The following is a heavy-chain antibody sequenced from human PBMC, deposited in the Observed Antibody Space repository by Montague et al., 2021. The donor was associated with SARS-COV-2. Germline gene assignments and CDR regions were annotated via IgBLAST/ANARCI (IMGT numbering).Heavy chain of an antibody. CDR3: DRVQRVTGVLPHFDY. J-gene: IGHJ4*02. D-gene: IGHD2-21*02. CDR1: GASISSYY. V-gene: IGHV4-59*01. CDR2: TYYSGST. Sequence: SETLSLTCTVSGASISSYYWTWVRQPPGKGLGWIWNTYYSGSTSYDPSLQSRLTMTVDSSKNQFTLSLRSVTAAASAVYHCDRVQRVTGVLPHFDYWGQGFSVTVSS.